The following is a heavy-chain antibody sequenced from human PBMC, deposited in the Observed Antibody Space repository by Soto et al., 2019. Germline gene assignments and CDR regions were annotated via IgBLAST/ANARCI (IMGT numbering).Heavy chain of an antibody. J-gene: IGHJ4*02. D-gene: IGHD6-13*01. CDR1: GFTFSTYV. CDR2: ISGSGGST. Sequence: GGSLRLSCAASGFTFSTYVMHWVRQAPGKGLEWVSGISGSGGSTYYADSVKGRFTISRDNFKNTLYLQMNSLRVEDTALYYCAKVWASAGTRSTGNWGQGTLVTVSS. CDR3: AKVWASAGTRSTGN. V-gene: IGHV3-23*01.